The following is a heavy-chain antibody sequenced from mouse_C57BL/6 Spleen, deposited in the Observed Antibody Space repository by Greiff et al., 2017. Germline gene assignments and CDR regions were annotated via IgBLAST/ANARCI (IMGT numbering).Heavy chain of an antibody. V-gene: IGHV3-6*01. D-gene: IGHD2-4*01. Sequence: VQLQQSGPGLVKPSQSLSLTCSVTGYSITSGYYWNWIRQFPGNKLEWMGYISYDGSNNYNPSLKNRISITRDTSKNQFFLTLNSVTTEDTSTYYCSRNLDYYDIYYAMDYWGQGTSVTVSS. CDR3: SRNLDYYDIYYAMDY. J-gene: IGHJ4*01. CDR1: GYSITSGYY. CDR2: ISYDGSN.